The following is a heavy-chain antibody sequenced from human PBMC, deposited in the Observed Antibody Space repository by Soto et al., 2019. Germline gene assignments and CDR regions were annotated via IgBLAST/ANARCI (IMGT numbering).Heavy chain of an antibody. V-gene: IGHV3-21*01. Sequence: EVQLVESGGGLVKPGGSLRLSCAASGFTFSSYSMNWVRQAPGKGLEWVSSISSSSSYIYYADSVKGRFTISIYNAKNSMYMQMNSLRAEDTAVYYCAREHAPRDYDILTGYYEGYFDYWGQGTLVTVSS. CDR2: ISSSSSYI. CDR1: GFTFSSYS. J-gene: IGHJ4*02. D-gene: IGHD3-9*01. CDR3: AREHAPRDYDILTGYYEGYFDY.